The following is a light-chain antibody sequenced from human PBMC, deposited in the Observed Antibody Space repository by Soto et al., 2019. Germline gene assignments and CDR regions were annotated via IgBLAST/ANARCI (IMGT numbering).Light chain of an antibody. CDR2: EVN. Sequence: QSALTQPASVSGFPGQSITISCTGTSSDVGGYNYVSWFQQHPGKAPKLLIYEVNNRPSRISNRFSGSKSGNTASLTISGLQAEDEADYYCSSYTSSNTLVFGTGTKVTVL. J-gene: IGLJ1*01. CDR1: SSDVGGYNY. V-gene: IGLV2-14*01. CDR3: SSYTSSNTLV.